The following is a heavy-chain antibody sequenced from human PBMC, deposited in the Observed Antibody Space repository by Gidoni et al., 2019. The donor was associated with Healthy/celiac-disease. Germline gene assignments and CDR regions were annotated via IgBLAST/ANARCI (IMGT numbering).Heavy chain of an antibody. CDR3: ARVPFDY. Sequence: QVQLVESGGGVVQPGRSLRLSCAASGSTFSSYAMHWVRQAPGKGLEWVAVITYDGSNKYYADSVKGRFTSSRDNSKNTLYLQMNSLRAEDTAVYYCARVPFDYWGQGTLVTVSS. CDR2: ITYDGSNK. CDR1: GSTFSSYA. V-gene: IGHV3-30-3*01. J-gene: IGHJ4*02.